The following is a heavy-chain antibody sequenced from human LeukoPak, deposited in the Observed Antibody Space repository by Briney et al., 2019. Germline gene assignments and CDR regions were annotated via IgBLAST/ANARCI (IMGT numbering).Heavy chain of an antibody. CDR2: IYYSGST. D-gene: IGHD3-22*01. Sequence: PSETLSLTCTVSGGSISSYYWSWIRQPPGKGLEWIGYIYYSGSTNYNPSLKSRVTISVDTSKNQFSLKLSSVTAAETAVYYCARDGDYYDSSGYYFTQVDPWGQGNRVTVSS. J-gene: IGHJ5*02. CDR1: GGSISSYY. V-gene: IGHV4-59*01. CDR3: ARDGDYYDSSGYYFTQVDP.